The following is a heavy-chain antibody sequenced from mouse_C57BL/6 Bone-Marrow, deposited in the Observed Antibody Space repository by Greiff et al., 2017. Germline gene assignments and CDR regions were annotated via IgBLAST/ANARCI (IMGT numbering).Heavy chain of an antibody. Sequence: LVESGASVKISCKASGYAFSSYWMNWVKQRPGKGLEWIGQIYPGDGDTNYNGKFKGKATLTADKSSSTAYMQLSSLTSEDSAVYFCARDFYYGSSYYFDYWGQGTTLTVSS. CDR1: GYAFSSYW. D-gene: IGHD1-1*01. CDR2: IYPGDGDT. CDR3: ARDFYYGSSYYFDY. V-gene: IGHV1-80*01. J-gene: IGHJ2*01.